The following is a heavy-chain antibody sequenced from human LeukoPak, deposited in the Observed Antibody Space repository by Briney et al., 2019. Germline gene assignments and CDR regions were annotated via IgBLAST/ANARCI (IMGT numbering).Heavy chain of an antibody. D-gene: IGHD5-24*01. J-gene: IGHJ4*02. Sequence: SETLSLTCTVSGGSIISYYWSWIRQPAGKGLEWIGRMYSSGSANYSPSLKGRVTMSSDASKNQFSLNLSSVTAADTAVYYCAREIGRDGYNRSFDSWGQGTLVTVYS. CDR2: MYSSGSA. CDR1: GGSIISYY. CDR3: AREIGRDGYNRSFDS. V-gene: IGHV4-4*07.